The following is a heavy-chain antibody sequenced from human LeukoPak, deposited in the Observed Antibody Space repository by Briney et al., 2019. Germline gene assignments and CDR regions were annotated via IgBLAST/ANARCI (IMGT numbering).Heavy chain of an antibody. CDR1: GYTFTSYG. CDR3: AREGQQWLANYYYYYGMDV. V-gene: IGHV1-18*01. Sequence: ASVTVSCTASGYTFTSYGISWVRQAPGQGLEWMGWISPYNGNTNYAQKLQGRVTMTTDTSTSTAYMELRSLRSDDTAVYYCAREGQQWLANYYYYYGMDVWGQGTTVTVSS. D-gene: IGHD6-19*01. CDR2: ISPYNGNT. J-gene: IGHJ6*02.